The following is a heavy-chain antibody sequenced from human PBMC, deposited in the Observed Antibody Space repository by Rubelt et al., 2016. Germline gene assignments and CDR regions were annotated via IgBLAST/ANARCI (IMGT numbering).Heavy chain of an antibody. V-gene: IGHV1-69*01. Sequence: QVQLVQSGAEVKKPGSSVKVSRKASGGTFSSYAISWVRQAPGQGLEWMGGIIPIFGTANYAQKFQGRVTNTADESTSTAYMELRSLRSEHTAVYYCARDVGGNSVLYYFDYWGQGTLVTVSS. CDR2: IIPIFGTA. J-gene: IGHJ4*02. CDR1: GGTFSSYA. CDR3: ARDVGGNSVLYYFDY. D-gene: IGHD4-23*01.